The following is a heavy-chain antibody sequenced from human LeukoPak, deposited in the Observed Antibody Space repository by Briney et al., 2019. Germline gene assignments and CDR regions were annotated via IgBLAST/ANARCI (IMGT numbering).Heavy chain of an antibody. J-gene: IGHJ4*02. CDR3: ARTIVGATTNDY. Sequence: SETLSLTCAVYGGSFSGYYWSWIRQPPGKGLDWIGEINHSGSTNYNPSLKSRVTISVDTSKNQFSLKLSSMTAADTAVYYCARTIVGATTNDYWGQGTLVTVSS. D-gene: IGHD1-26*01. CDR1: GGSFSGYY. V-gene: IGHV4-34*01. CDR2: INHSGST.